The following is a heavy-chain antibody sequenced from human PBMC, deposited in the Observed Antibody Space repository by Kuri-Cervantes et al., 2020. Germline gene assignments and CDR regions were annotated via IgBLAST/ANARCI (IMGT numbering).Heavy chain of an antibody. CDR3: ARVCTMVRGVIH. D-gene: IGHD3-10*01. CDR1: GYSISSGYY. Sequence: SETLSLTCAVSGYSISSGYYWGWIRQPPGKGLEWIGSIYHSGSTYYNPSLKSRVTISVDTSKNQFSLKLSSVTAADTAVYYCARVCTMVRGVIHWGQGTLVTVS. CDR2: IYHSGST. V-gene: IGHV4-38-2*01. J-gene: IGHJ4*02.